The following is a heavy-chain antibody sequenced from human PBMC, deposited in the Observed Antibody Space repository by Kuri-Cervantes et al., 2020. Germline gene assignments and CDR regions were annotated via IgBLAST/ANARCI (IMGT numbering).Heavy chain of an antibody. Sequence: GGSLRLSCAASGFTFSSYAMHWVRQAPGKGLEWVSSISSSSSYIYYADSVKGRFTISRDNAKNSLYLQMNSLRAEDTAVYYCARDHVVVPAAPFDYWGQGTLVTVSS. D-gene: IGHD2-2*01. CDR1: GFTFSSYA. CDR3: ARDHVVVPAAPFDY. CDR2: ISSSSSYI. J-gene: IGHJ4*02. V-gene: IGHV3-21*01.